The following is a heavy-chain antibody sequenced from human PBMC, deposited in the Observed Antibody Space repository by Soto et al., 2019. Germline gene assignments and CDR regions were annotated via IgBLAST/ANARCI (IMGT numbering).Heavy chain of an antibody. D-gene: IGHD5-12*01. Sequence: VQLVQSGAEVKKPGASVKVSCRASGYTISSYDINWVRQAPGQGLEWMGWMSPGSGDTGYAPSFQGRVAMTRNISINTAYLELTSLTPEDTGVYFCARDIMAPWGQGTLFTVSA. CDR2: MSPGSGDT. V-gene: IGHV1-8*01. CDR3: ARDIMAP. J-gene: IGHJ5*02. CDR1: GYTISSYD.